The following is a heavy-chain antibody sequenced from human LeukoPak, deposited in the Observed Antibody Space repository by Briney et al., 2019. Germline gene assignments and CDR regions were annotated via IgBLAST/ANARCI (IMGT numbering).Heavy chain of an antibody. D-gene: IGHD2-2*01. CDR3: ARVGGYCSSTSCSYFDY. V-gene: IGHV1-2*02. J-gene: IGHJ4*02. CDR2: INPNSGGT. Sequence: ASVKVSCKASGYTFTGYYMHWVRQAPGQGLEWMGWINPNSGGTNYAQKFQGRVTMTRDTSFSTAYMELSRLRSDDTAVYYCARVGGYCSSTSCSYFDYWGQGPLVTVSS. CDR1: GYTFTGYY.